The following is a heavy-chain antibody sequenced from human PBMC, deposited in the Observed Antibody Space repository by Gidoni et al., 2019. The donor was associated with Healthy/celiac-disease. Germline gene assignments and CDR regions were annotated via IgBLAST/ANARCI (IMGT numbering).Heavy chain of an antibody. CDR2: IYHSGIT. J-gene: IGHJ4*02. CDR3: AREGLPGGYDY. V-gene: IGHV4-30-2*01. Sequence: QLQLHESGSGLVKPSQTLSLTCAVSGGSISSGGYSWSWIRQPPGKGLEWIGYIYHSGITYYIPSLKSRVTISVDRSKNQFSLELSSVTAADTAVYYCAREGLPGGYDYWGQGTLVTVSS. CDR1: GGSISSGGYS. D-gene: IGHD5-18*01.